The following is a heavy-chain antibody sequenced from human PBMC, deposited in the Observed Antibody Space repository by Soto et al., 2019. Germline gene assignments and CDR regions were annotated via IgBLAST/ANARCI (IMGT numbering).Heavy chain of an antibody. Sequence: ELQLVESGGGLVQPGGSLRLSCVASGFTFSTSWINWVRQAPSKGLEWLANIKPDGSETYYVDSVKGRFTISRDNAKNSLYLQMNSLRVEDTAVYYCFQKGTGGGGWGQGTLVTLSS. D-gene: IGHD3-16*01. J-gene: IGHJ4*02. CDR2: IKPDGSET. V-gene: IGHV3-7*01. CDR3: FQKGTGGGG. CDR1: GFTFSTSW.